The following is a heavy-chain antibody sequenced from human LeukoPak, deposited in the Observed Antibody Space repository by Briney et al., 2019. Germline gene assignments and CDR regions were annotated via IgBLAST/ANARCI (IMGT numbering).Heavy chain of an antibody. J-gene: IGHJ4*02. CDR2: IKYDGSGK. D-gene: IGHD1-26*01. CDR3: ARDLLSGSYQEDF. Sequence: GGSLRLSCAASGFTLSSYWMSWVRQAPGKGLEWVANIKYDGSGKYYADSVKGRFTISRDDAKNSLYLEMNRLRVEDTAVYYCARDLLSGSYQEDFWGQGTLVTVSS. V-gene: IGHV3-7*01. CDR1: GFTLSSYW.